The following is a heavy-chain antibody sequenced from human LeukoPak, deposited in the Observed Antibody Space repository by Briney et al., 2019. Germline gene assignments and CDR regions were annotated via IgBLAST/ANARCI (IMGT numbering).Heavy chain of an antibody. CDR1: GGSFSSGSYY. V-gene: IGHV4-61*01. CDR3: ARDGDYVNYYYYGMDV. J-gene: IGHJ6*04. CDR2: IYYSGST. Sequence: SETLSLTCTVSGGSFSSGSYYWSWIRQPPGRGLEWIGYIYYSGSTNYNPSLKSRITISVDTSKNQFSLKLSSVTAADTAVYYCARDGDYVNYYYYGMDVWGKGTTVTVSS. D-gene: IGHD4-17*01.